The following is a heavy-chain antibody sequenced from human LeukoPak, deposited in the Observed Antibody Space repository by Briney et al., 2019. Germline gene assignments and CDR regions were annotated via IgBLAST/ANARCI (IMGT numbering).Heavy chain of an antibody. Sequence: SETLSLTCTVSGGSISSYYWSWIRQPPGKGLEWIGYIYYSGSTNYNPSLKSRVTISVDTSKNQFSLKLSSVTAADTAVYYCARGGELAMGYFDYWGQGTLVTVSS. CDR2: IYYSGST. V-gene: IGHV4-59*01. D-gene: IGHD1-26*01. CDR3: ARGGELAMGYFDY. CDR1: GGSISSYY. J-gene: IGHJ4*02.